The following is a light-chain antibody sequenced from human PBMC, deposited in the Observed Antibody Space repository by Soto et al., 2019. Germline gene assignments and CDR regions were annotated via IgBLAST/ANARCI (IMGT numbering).Light chain of an antibody. CDR1: SSDVGGYNY. Sequence: QSALTQPASVSGSPGQSITISCTGTSSDVGGYNYVSWYQQHPGKAPKVMIYEVSNRPSGVSNRFSGSKSGNTASLTISGRQAEDEADYYCSSFTSSGTRVFGTGTKLTVL. J-gene: IGLJ1*01. CDR3: SSFTSSGTRV. CDR2: EVS. V-gene: IGLV2-14*01.